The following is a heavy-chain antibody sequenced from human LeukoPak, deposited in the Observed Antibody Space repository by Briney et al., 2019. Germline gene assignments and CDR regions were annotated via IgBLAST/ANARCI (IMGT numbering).Heavy chain of an antibody. Sequence: GGSLRLSCAASGFTFSSYGMHWVRQAPGKGLEWVAVIWYDGSNKYYADSVKGRFTISRDNSKNTLYLQMNSLRAEDTAVYYCAKDTGWSDPWGQGTLVTVSS. CDR1: GFTFSSYG. J-gene: IGHJ5*02. CDR2: IWYDGSNK. V-gene: IGHV3-33*06. D-gene: IGHD2-8*02. CDR3: AKDTGWSDP.